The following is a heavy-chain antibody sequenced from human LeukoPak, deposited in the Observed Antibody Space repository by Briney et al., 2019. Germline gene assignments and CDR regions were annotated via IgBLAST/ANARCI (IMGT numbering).Heavy chain of an antibody. Sequence: GESLKISCKGSGYNFTNYWIGWVRQMPGKGLEWMGIMYPGDSDTRYSPSFQGQVTISADKTISTAYLQWSSLKASDTAMYYCVRHAIVDTNGWYEWIDYWGQGTLVTVSS. CDR3: VRHAIVDTNGWYEWIDY. CDR2: MYPGDSDT. V-gene: IGHV5-51*01. J-gene: IGHJ4*02. CDR1: GYNFTNYW. D-gene: IGHD6-19*01.